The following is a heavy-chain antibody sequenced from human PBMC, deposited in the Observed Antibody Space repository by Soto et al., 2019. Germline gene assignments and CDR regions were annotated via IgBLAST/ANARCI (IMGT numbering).Heavy chain of an antibody. J-gene: IGHJ3*02. CDR1: GFTFSHYG. CDR3: VVGPRLPPAFDI. CDR2: IWYDGSNK. D-gene: IGHD3-16*01. Sequence: QVQLVESGGGVVQPGRSLRLSCAASGFTFSHYGMHWVRQAPGKGLEWVAVIWYDGSNKNYADSVKGRFTISRDSSKNTLYLQMNSLRADDTAVYYCVVGPRLPPAFDIWGQGTMVTVSS. V-gene: IGHV3-33*01.